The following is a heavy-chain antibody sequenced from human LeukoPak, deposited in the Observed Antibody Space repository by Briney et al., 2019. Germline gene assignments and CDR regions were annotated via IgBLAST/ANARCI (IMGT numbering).Heavy chain of an antibody. CDR2: IYYSGST. CDR3: ARHTRGDAFDI. J-gene: IGHJ3*02. D-gene: IGHD2-2*02. CDR1: GGSISSYY. Sequence: PSETLSLTCTVSGGSISSYYWSWIRQPPGKGLEWIGYIYYSGSTNYNPSLKSRVTISADTSKNQLSLKLSSVTAADTAVYYCARHTRGDAFDIWGQGTMVTFSS. V-gene: IGHV4-59*01.